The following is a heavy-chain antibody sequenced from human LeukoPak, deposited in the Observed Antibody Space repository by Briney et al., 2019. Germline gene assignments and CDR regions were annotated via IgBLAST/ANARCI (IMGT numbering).Heavy chain of an antibody. J-gene: IGHJ4*02. CDR3: ARHGPLTLFDY. CDR1: GGSISSYY. V-gene: IGHV4-59*01. D-gene: IGHD2-15*01. Sequence: SETLSLTCTVSGGSISSYYWSWIRQPPGKGLEWIGYIYYSGSTTYNPSLKSRVTISVDTSKNQFSLKLSSVTAADTAVYYCARHGPLTLFDYWGQGTLVTVSS. CDR2: IYYSGST.